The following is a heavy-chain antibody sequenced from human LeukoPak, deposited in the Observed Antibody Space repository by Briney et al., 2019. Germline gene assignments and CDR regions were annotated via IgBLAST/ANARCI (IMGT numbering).Heavy chain of an antibody. J-gene: IGHJ3*02. CDR1: GYTFTSYG. CDR2: ISAYNGNT. D-gene: IGHD3-3*01. CDR3: ARDSTIFGVVTLDAFDI. V-gene: IGHV1-18*01. Sequence: ASVKVSCKASGYTFTSYGISWVRQAPGQGLEWMGWISAYNGNTNYAQTLQGRVTMTTDTSTSTAYMELRSLRSDDTAVYYCARDSTIFGVVTLDAFDIWGQGTMVTVSS.